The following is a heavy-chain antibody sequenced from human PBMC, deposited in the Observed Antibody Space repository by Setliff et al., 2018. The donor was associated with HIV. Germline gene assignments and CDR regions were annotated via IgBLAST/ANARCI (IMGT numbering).Heavy chain of an antibody. Sequence: SGPTLVNPTQTLTLTCTFSGFSLSTSGVAVAWIRQPPGRALEWLALIYWDDDKHYSPSLKSRLTITKDTSKNQVVLTMTTMDPVDTATYYCAHQELGYCSGGSCPPPHAFDIWGQGTMVTVSS. J-gene: IGHJ3*02. D-gene: IGHD2-15*01. CDR3: AHQELGYCSGGSCPPPHAFDI. CDR1: GFSLSTSGVA. CDR2: IYWDDDK. V-gene: IGHV2-5*02.